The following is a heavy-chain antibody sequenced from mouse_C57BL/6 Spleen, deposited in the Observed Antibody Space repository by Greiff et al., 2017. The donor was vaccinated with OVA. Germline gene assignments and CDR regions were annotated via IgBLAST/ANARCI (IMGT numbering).Heavy chain of an antibody. CDR3: FYSNYVGDY. J-gene: IGHJ2*01. V-gene: IGHV1-22*01. D-gene: IGHD2-5*01. Sequence: EVKLLESGPELVKPGASVKMSCKASGYTFTDYNMHWVKQSHGKSLEWIGYINPNNGGTSYNQKFKGKATLTVNKSSSTAYMELRSLTSEDSAVYYCFYSNYVGDYWGQGTTLTVSS. CDR1: GYTFTDYN. CDR2: INPNNGGT.